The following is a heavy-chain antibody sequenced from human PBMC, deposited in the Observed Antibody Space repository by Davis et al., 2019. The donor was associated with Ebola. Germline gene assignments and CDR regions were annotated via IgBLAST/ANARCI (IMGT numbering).Heavy chain of an antibody. Sequence: PSETLSLTCAVYGGSFSGYYWSWIRQPPGKGLEWIGEINHSGSTNYNPSLKSRVTISVDTSKNQFSLKLSSVTAADTAVYYCARAIVVVVPATTYYYYYGMDVWGKGTTVTVSS. CDR1: GGSFSGYY. D-gene: IGHD2-2*01. J-gene: IGHJ6*04. CDR2: INHSGST. V-gene: IGHV4-34*01. CDR3: ARAIVVVVPATTYYYYYGMDV.